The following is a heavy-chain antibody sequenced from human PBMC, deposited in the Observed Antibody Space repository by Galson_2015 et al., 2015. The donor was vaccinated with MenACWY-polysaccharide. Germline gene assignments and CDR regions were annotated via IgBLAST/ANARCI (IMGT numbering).Heavy chain of an antibody. Sequence: SVKVSCKASGYTFTSYDINWVRQATGQGLEWMGWMNPNSDNTGYAQKFQGRVTMTRNTSISIAYMELSSLRSEDTAVYYCARGGKYYYGSSGYLNWLGPWGQGTLFTASS. J-gene: IGHJ5*02. D-gene: IGHD3-22*01. CDR1: GYTFTSYD. CDR2: MNPNSDNT. V-gene: IGHV1-8*01. CDR3: ARGGKYYYGSSGYLNWLGP.